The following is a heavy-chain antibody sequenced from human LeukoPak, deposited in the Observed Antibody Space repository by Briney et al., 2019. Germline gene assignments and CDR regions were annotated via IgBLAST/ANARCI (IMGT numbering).Heavy chain of an antibody. CDR2: ISRTGTTI. J-gene: IGHJ4*02. CDR1: GFTFSSYT. V-gene: IGHV3-48*01. D-gene: IGHD2-21*02. CDR3: ARDLGAGDHGHLD. Sequence: PGGSLRLSCAASGFTFSSYTMNWVRQATGQGLEWISFISRTGTTIYYAACVKGRFTISRDNAKNSMYLQMDSLRSEDTPLYFCARDLGAGDHGHLDWGQGTLLTVSS.